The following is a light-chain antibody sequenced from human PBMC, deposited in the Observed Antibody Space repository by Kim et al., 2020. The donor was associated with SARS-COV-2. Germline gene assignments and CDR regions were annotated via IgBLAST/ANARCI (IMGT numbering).Light chain of an antibody. J-gene: IGLJ2*01. CDR3: GTWDTSLSAGV. V-gene: IGLV1-51*01. Sequence: QSVLTQPPSVSAAPGQKVTISCSGSRSNTSNNFVSWYQQLPGTAPKLLIYDNDKRPSGIPDRFSGSKSGTSATLGITGLQTGDEADYYCGTWDTSLSAGVFGGGTQLTVL. CDR2: DND. CDR1: RSNTSNNF.